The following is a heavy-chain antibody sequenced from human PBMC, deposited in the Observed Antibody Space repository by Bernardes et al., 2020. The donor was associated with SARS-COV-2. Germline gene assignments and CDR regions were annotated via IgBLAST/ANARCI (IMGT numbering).Heavy chain of an antibody. D-gene: IGHD2-15*01. CDR2: ISYDGSNK. J-gene: IGHJ5*02. CDR3: ARTHCSVLTCPPGNPNNRFDP. Sequence: GGSLRLSCAASGFTFSTYAFHWVRQAPGKGLEWVAAISYDGSNKYYGDSVRGRLAISRDNSQDTVSLEMDSLREEDTAVYYCARTHCSVLTCPPGNPNNRFDPWGQGTLVTVSS. V-gene: IGHV3-30*09. CDR1: GFTFSTYA.